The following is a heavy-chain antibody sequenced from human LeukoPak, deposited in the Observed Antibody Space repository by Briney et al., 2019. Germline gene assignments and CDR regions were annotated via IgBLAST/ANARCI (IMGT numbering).Heavy chain of an antibody. CDR1: GGSISSYY. D-gene: IGHD6-6*01. J-gene: IGHJ4*02. CDR3: ARHGYSSSFDY. CDR2: IYTSGST. V-gene: IGHV4-4*09. Sequence: PSETLSLTCTVSGGSISSYYWSWIRQPPGKGLEWIGYIYTSGSTNYNPSLESRVTKSVDTSKNQFSLKLSSVTAADTAVYYCARHGYSSSFDYWGQGTLVTVSS.